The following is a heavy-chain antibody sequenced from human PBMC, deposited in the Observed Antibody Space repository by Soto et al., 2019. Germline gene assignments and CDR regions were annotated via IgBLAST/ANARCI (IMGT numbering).Heavy chain of an antibody. CDR2: ISAYNGNT. Sequence: GASVKLSCKASGYTFTSYGISWVRQAPGQGLEWMGWISAYNGNTNYAQKLQGRVTMTTDTSTSTAYMELRSLRSDDTAVYCCARGYIAAAGTLQDYWGQGTMVTVSS. J-gene: IGHJ4*02. V-gene: IGHV1-18*04. CDR1: GYTFTSYG. D-gene: IGHD6-13*01. CDR3: ARGYIAAAGTLQDY.